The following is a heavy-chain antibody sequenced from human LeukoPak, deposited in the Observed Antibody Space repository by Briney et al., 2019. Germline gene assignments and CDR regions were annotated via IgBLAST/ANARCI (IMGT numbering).Heavy chain of an antibody. CDR1: GGTFSSYA. D-gene: IGHD2-21*02. V-gene: IGHV1-69*06. CDR3: ARDPRNCGGDCYQFDY. Sequence: EASVKVSCKASGGTFSSYAISWVRQAPGQGLEWMGGIIPIFGTANYAQKFQGRVTITADKSTSTAYMELSSLRSEDTAVYYCARDPRNCGGDCYQFDYWGQGTLVTVSS. CDR2: IIPIFGTA. J-gene: IGHJ4*02.